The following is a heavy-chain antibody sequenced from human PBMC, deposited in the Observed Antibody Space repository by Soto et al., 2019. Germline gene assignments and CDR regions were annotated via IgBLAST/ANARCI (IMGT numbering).Heavy chain of an antibody. CDR2: ISDDGSSK. V-gene: IGHV3-30-3*01. CDR1: GFTFSAYA. J-gene: IGHJ6*02. Sequence: VQLVECGGGVVQPGRSLRLSCAASGFTFSAYAMHWVRQAPGKGLEWVAVISDDGSSKYYADSVKGRFTISRDISNNTLYLQMNSLRAEDTAVYFCARDRVYRRSSDYSYYYAMDVWGQGTTVTVSS. D-gene: IGHD6-6*01. CDR3: ARDRVYRRSSDYSYYYAMDV.